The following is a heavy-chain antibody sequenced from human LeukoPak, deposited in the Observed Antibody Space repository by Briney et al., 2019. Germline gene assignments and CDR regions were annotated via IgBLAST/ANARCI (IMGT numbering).Heavy chain of an antibody. D-gene: IGHD6-13*01. CDR3: ARGAAGGMYNWFDP. V-gene: IGHV3-11*04. CDR1: GGSFSGYY. J-gene: IGHJ5*02. Sequence: PSETLSLTCAVYGGSFSGYYWSWVRQAPGKGLEWVSYMSSRGSIIFYADSVKGRFTISRDNAKNSLYLQMDSLRVEDTAVYYCARGAAGGMYNWFDPWGQGTLVTVSS. CDR2: MSSRGSII.